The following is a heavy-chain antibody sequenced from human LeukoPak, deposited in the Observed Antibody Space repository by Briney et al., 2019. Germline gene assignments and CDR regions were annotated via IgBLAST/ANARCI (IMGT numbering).Heavy chain of an antibody. CDR2: MNPNSEDT. D-gene: IGHD3-22*01. CDR3: GRGLGSYDSSELTWPMISF. CDR1: GYTFTNYE. J-gene: IGHJ4*02. Sequence: GASVKVSCKSSGYTFTNYEINWVRQATGQGLEWMGWMNPNSEDTAYAQKFQGRISMTRSTSISTAYMELSSLRSEDTAVYYCGRGLGSYDSSELTWPMISFWGQGTVVTVSP. V-gene: IGHV1-8*01.